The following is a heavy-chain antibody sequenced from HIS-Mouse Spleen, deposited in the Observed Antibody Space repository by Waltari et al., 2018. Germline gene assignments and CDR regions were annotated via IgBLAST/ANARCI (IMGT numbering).Heavy chain of an antibody. CDR1: GYSISSGYD. Sequence: QVQLQESGPGLVKPSETLSLTCTVSGYSISSGYDWGWIRQPPGKGLEWIGSIYHSGSTYYNPSLKSRVTISVDTSKNQFSLKLSSVTAADTAVYYCARDSWAYAIEYFQHWGQGTLVTVSS. CDR3: ARDSWAYAIEYFQH. CDR2: IYHSGST. V-gene: IGHV4-38-2*02. J-gene: IGHJ1*01. D-gene: IGHD2-8*01.